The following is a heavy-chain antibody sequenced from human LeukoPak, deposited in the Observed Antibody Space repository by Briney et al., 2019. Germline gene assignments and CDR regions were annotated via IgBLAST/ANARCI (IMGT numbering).Heavy chain of an antibody. J-gene: IGHJ4*02. CDR2: IKPDGTEK. CDR1: GFTFPDYW. CDR3: ARGLNY. Sequence: GGSLRLSCAASGFTFPDYWMTWVRQAPGKGLEWLANIKPDGTEKYCVDSVKGRFTISRDNAKNSLYLQMNSLRAEDTAVYYCARGLNYWGQGTLVTVSS. D-gene: IGHD5/OR15-5a*01. V-gene: IGHV3-7*01.